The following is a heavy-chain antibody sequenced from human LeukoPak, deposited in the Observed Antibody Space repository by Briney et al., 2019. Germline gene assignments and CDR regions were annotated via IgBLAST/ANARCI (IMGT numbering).Heavy chain of an antibody. CDR2: FDPEDGET. V-gene: IGHV1-24*01. D-gene: IGHD3-10*01. CDR1: GYTLTELS. CDR3: ATYRVGRLLSFGEHWFDP. Sequence: ASVKVSCKVSGYTLTELSMHWVRQAPGKGLEWMGGFDPEDGETIYAQKFQGRVTMTEDTSTDTAYMELSSLRSEDTAVYYCATYRVGRLLSFGEHWFDPWGQGTLVTVSS. J-gene: IGHJ5*02.